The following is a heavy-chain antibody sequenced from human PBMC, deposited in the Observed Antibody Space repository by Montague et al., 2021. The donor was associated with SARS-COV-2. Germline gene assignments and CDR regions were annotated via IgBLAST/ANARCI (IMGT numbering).Heavy chain of an antibody. J-gene: IGHJ4*02. Sequence: CAISGDSVSSNSATWHWIRQSSSRGLEWLGRTYYRSRWYNDYAVSVRSRIIINPDTSTNQFSLQLSSVTPEDTAVYFCARERWAVGVSFDYWGQGTLVTVSS. CDR3: ARERWAVGVSFDY. CDR2: TYYRSRWYN. CDR1: GDSVSSNSAT. D-gene: IGHD1-26*01. V-gene: IGHV6-1*01.